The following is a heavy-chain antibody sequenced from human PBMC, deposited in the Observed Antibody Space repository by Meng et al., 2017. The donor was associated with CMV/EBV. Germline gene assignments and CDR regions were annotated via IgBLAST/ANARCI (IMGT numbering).Heavy chain of an antibody. CDR3: ARVTSRVAGAFDY. Sequence: QVQLQESGPGPVKPSQTPSLTCTVSGGSISSGDYYWSWIRQPPGKGLEWIGYIYYSGSTYYNPSLKSRVTISVDTSKNQFSLKLSSVTAADTAVYYCARVTSRVAGAFDYWGQGTLVTVSS. D-gene: IGHD1-14*01. V-gene: IGHV4-30-4*08. CDR1: GGSISSGDYY. CDR2: IYYSGST. J-gene: IGHJ4*02.